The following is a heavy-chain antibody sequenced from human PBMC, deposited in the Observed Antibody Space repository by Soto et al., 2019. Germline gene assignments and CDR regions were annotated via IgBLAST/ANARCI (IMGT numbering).Heavy chain of an antibody. V-gene: IGHV4-59*01. J-gene: IGHJ4*02. Sequence: SETLSLTCSVSGGSISGSYWSCIRQSPGKGLEWLGYVYYTGSTNYSPSLRSRVSISVDTSKNEFSLRLSSVTAADTAVYFCARSVAAPGAHIDYWGQGTQVTVSS. D-gene: IGHD6-6*01. CDR2: VYYTGST. CDR3: ARSVAAPGAHIDY. CDR1: GGSISGSY.